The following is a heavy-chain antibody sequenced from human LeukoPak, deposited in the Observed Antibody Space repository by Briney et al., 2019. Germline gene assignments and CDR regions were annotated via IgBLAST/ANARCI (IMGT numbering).Heavy chain of an antibody. CDR3: ARTNVFGSGSYYIY. V-gene: IGHV4-38-2*02. J-gene: IGHJ4*02. D-gene: IGHD3-10*01. CDR2: IYYSGST. Sequence: SETLSLTCTVSGYSISSGYYWGWIRQPPGKGLEWIGSIYYSGSTYYNPSLKSRVTISVDTSKNQFSLKLSSVTAADTAVYYCARTNVFGSGSYYIYWGQGTLVTVSS. CDR1: GYSISSGYY.